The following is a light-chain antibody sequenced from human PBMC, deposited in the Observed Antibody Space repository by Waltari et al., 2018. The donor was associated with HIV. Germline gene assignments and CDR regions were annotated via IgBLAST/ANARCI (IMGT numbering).Light chain of an antibody. CDR2: WAS. J-gene: IGKJ2*03. V-gene: IGKV4-1*01. CDR3: QQYHSVPYS. CDR1: KSLLYRSNNKNY. Sequence: DVVVPQSPDSLAVSVGETATLNCKSSKSLLYRSNNKNYLAWYQQRAGQRPKLLIYWASTRGSGVPDRFSGSGSETDFTLTISSLQPEDVAVYFCQQYHSVPYSFGQGTKVEVK.